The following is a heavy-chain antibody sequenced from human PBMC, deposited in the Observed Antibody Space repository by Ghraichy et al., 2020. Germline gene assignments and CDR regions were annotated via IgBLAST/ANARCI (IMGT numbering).Heavy chain of an antibody. CDR1: GYTFTSYD. J-gene: IGHJ4*02. V-gene: IGHV1-8*01. D-gene: IGHD1-20*01. Sequence: ASVKVSCKASGYTFTSYDINWVRQATGQGLEWMGWMNPKSGNTGYAQKFQGRVTMTRNTSISTAYMELSSLRSEDTAVYYCARWDVWDNWNYVAYWGQGTLVTVSS. CDR3: ARWDVWDNWNYVAY. CDR2: MNPKSGNT.